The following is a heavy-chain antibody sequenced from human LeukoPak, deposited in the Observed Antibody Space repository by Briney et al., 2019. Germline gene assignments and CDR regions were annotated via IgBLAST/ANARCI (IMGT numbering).Heavy chain of an antibody. CDR3: AYSSGWYYFDY. CDR1: GFTFSSYA. D-gene: IGHD6-19*01. J-gene: IGHJ4*02. CDR2: ISGSGGST. Sequence: GGSLRLSCAASGFTFSSYAMSRDRQAPGKGLEWVSGISGSGGSTYYADSVKGRFTISRDNSKNTLYLQMNSLRAEDTAIYYCAYSSGWYYFDYWGQGTLVTVSS. V-gene: IGHV3-23*01.